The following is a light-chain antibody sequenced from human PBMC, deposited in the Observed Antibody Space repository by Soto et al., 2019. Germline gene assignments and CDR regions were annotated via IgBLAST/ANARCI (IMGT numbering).Light chain of an antibody. Sequence: QSVLTQPPSASGTPGQRVTISCSGSSSNIGVNYVYWFQQLPGTAPKVLIYRNNQRPSGVPDRCSASKSGTSASLAISGLRSEDEADDYCAAWDDSLSGQGVVFGGGTKLTVL. CDR1: SSNIGVNY. CDR3: AAWDDSLSGQGVV. J-gene: IGLJ2*01. V-gene: IGLV1-47*01. CDR2: RNN.